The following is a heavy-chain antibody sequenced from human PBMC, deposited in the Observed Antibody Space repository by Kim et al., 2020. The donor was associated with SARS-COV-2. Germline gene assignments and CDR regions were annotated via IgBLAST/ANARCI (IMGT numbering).Heavy chain of an antibody. CDR3: ARDFSPTATGDY. V-gene: IGHV1-18*01. Sequence: NYEQKLQGRVTMTTATSTSTAYMELRSLRSDDTAVYYCARDFSPTATGDYWGQGTLVTVSS. J-gene: IGHJ4*02. D-gene: IGHD5-12*01.